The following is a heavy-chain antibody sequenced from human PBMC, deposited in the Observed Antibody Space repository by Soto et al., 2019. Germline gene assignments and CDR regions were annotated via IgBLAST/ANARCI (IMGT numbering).Heavy chain of an antibody. CDR3: ARGGPTMTTVTYVDYYYYGMDV. V-gene: IGHV1-18*01. Sequence: ASVKVSCKASGYTFTSYGISWVRQAPGQGLEWMGWISAYNGNTNYAQKLQGRVTMTTDTSTSTAYMELRSLRSDDTAVYYCARGGPTMTTVTYVDYYYYGMDVWGTGTTVTVSS. CDR2: ISAYNGNT. D-gene: IGHD4-4*01. CDR1: GYTFTSYG. J-gene: IGHJ6*04.